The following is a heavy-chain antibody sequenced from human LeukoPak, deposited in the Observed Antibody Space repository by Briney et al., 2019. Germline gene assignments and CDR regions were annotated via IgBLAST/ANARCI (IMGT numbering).Heavy chain of an antibody. CDR2: ISGSGTDI. Sequence: PGGSLRLSCEASGFTFSDPYMSWIRQAPGKGLECLSYISGSGTDINYADSVRGRFTISRDNAKNLLYLQMNDLRLEDTAVYYCARGGKCSYGLDYWGQGTLVTVSS. J-gene: IGHJ4*02. D-gene: IGHD5-18*01. CDR1: GFTFSDPY. V-gene: IGHV3-11*04. CDR3: ARGGKCSYGLDY.